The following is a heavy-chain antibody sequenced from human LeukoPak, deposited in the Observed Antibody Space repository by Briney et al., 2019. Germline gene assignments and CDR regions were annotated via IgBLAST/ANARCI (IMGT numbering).Heavy chain of an antibody. V-gene: IGHV4-4*02. CDR2: ISLTGRT. CDR3: ARIYQSSGISSGYFDY. Sequence: PSGTLSLTCGVSGGSITSTNWWSWVRQPPGQGLEWIGEISLTGRTNYNPSLIGRVIMSLDESRNQLSLTLTSVTAADTAMYHCARIYQSSGISSGYFDYWGQGTLVTVSS. D-gene: IGHD6-19*01. CDR1: GGSITSTNW. J-gene: IGHJ4*02.